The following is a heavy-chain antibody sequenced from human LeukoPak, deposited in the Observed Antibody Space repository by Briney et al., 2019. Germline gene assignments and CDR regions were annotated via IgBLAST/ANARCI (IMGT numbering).Heavy chain of an antibody. Sequence: QPGGSLRLSCAASGFTFSNYWMHWVRQAPGEGLVWVSRIYTDGSSTNYADSVKGRFTISRDNAKNTLYLQMNSLRGEDTAVYYCARGASNRFDYWGQGTLVTVSS. CDR2: IYTDGSST. J-gene: IGHJ4*02. CDR3: ARGASNRFDY. D-gene: IGHD1-14*01. CDR1: GFTFSNYW. V-gene: IGHV3-74*01.